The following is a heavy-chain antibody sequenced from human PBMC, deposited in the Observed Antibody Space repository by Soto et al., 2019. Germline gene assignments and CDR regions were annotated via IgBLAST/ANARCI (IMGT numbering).Heavy chain of an antibody. CDR2: IKSKTDGGTT. D-gene: IGHD3-22*01. CDR1: GFTFSNAW. J-gene: IGHJ4*02. Sequence: GGSLRLSCAASGFTFSNAWMSWVRQAPGKGLEWVGRIKSKTDGGTTDYAAPVKGRFTISRDDSKNTLYLQMNSLKTEDTAVYYCTTESTAYYYDSSGALDYWGQGTLVTV. V-gene: IGHV3-15*01. CDR3: TTESTAYYYDSSGALDY.